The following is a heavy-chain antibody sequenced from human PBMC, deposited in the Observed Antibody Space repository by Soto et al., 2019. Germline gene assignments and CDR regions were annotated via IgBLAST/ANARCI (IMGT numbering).Heavy chain of an antibody. Sequence: QVELQESGPGLAKPSQTLSLTCTVSGGSISSGDYYWSWIRQPPGKGLEWIGYIDYSGSTYYNPSVKCRVTTSGDASTNQFSLKLTAVTAAATAVYCCAGCGGSCSLGFWGQGTLVTVSS. J-gene: IGHJ4*02. CDR1: GGSISSGDYY. CDR2: IDYSGST. CDR3: AGCGGSCSLGF. D-gene: IGHD2-15*01. V-gene: IGHV4-30-4*01.